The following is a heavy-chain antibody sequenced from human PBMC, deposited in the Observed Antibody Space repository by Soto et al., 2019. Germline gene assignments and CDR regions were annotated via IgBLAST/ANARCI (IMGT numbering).Heavy chain of an antibody. D-gene: IGHD3-10*01. J-gene: IGHJ4*02. CDR1: GGTFNTYA. Sequence: QVQLVQSGAEMKKPGSSVKVSCQSSGGTFNTYAMNWVRQAPGQGPEWMGDISPMFGAANYAPKFQGRVTITADESTGTSYMQVSSLTSGDTALYFCAREVQVHTPAFVYWGQGTLVTVSS. CDR3: AREVQVHTPAFVY. CDR2: ISPMFGAA. V-gene: IGHV1-69*19.